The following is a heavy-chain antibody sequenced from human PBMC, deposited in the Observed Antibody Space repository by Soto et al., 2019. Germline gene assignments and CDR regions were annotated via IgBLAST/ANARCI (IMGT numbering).Heavy chain of an antibody. J-gene: IGHJ4*02. D-gene: IGHD2-2*01. CDR3: FGQTDIVVVPAAM. CDR1: GGTFSSYT. Sequence: GASVKVSCKASGGTFSSYTISWVRQAPGQGLEWMGRIIPILGIANYAQKFQGRVTITADKSTSTAYMELSSLRSEDTAVYYCFGQTDIVVVPAAMGGQGTLVTVS. V-gene: IGHV1-69*02. CDR2: IIPILGIA.